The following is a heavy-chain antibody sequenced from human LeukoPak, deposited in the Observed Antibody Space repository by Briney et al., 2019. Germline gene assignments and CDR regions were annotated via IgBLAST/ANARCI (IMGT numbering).Heavy chain of an antibody. D-gene: IGHD3-22*01. V-gene: IGHV3-73*01. J-gene: IGHJ3*02. CDR1: GFTFSGSA. CDR2: IRSKANSYAT. Sequence: GGSLRLSCAASGFTFSGSAMHWVRQASGKGLEWVGRIRSKANSYATAYAASVKGRFTISSDDSKNTAYPQMNSLKTEDTAVYYCTRRTNYYDSSGYYGDAFDIWGQGTMVTVSS. CDR3: TRRTNYYDSSGYYGDAFDI.